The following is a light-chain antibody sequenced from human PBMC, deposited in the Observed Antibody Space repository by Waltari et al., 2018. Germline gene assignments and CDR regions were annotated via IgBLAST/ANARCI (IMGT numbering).Light chain of an antibody. V-gene: IGKV3-11*01. CDR2: DTF. J-gene: IGKJ3*01. Sequence: EIVLTQSPVTLSLSPRERATLSCRASQSVSRYLAWYQQKPGQAPRLLIYDTFSRASGIPARFSGSGSGTVFTLTISSLEPEDFAVYYCLHRSNWPPLFTFGPGTKVDIK. CDR1: QSVSRY. CDR3: LHRSNWPPLFT.